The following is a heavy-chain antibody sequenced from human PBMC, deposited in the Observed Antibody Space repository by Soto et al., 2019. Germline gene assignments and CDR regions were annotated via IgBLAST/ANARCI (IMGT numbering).Heavy chain of an antibody. CDR2: IYHSGST. J-gene: IGHJ5*01. D-gene: IGHD1-20*01. V-gene: IGHV4-30-2*01. CDR1: GGSISSGGYS. Sequence: PSETLSLTCAVSGGSISSGGYSWSWIRQPPGKGLEWIGYIYHSGSTYYNPSLKSRVTISVDRSNNQVSLQLNSVTPDDTAVYYCARLITNSWSASWVQGSFVTV. CDR3: ARLITNSWSAS.